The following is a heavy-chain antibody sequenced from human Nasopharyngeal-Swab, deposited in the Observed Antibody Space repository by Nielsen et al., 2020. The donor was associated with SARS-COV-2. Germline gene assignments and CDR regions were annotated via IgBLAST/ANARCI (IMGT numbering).Heavy chain of an antibody. V-gene: IGHV3-7*03. Sequence: GESLKISCAASGFTFSSYWMSWVRQAPGKGLEWVANIKQDGSEKYYVDSVKGRFTISRDNAKNSLYLQMNSLRAEDTAVYHCARAPKRGSSGYQVVYWGQGTLVTVSS. CDR1: GFTFSSYW. CDR2: IKQDGSEK. J-gene: IGHJ4*02. D-gene: IGHD3-22*01. CDR3: ARAPKRGSSGYQVVY.